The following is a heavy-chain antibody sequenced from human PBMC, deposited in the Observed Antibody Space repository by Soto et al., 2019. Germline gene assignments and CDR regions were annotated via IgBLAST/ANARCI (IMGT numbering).Heavy chain of an antibody. V-gene: IGHV4-34*01. CDR3: AKDRGTRETHFDY. CDR1: GGSFSGYY. J-gene: IGHJ4*02. Sequence: SETLSLTCAVYGGSFSGYYWSWIRQPPGKGLEWIGEINHSGSTNYNPSLKSRVTISVDTSKNQFSLKLSSVTAADTAVYYCAKDRGTRETHFDYWGQGTLVTVSS. CDR2: INHSGST.